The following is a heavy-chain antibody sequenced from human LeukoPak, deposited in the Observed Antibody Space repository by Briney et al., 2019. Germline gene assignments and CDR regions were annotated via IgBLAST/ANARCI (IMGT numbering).Heavy chain of an antibody. Sequence: ASVKVSCKASGYTFTGDYMHWVRQAPGQGLEWMGWINPNSGGTNYAQKFQGRVTMTRDTSISTAYLQWSSLKASDTAMYYCARRGGAAPGGILTGYKSNFDYWGQGTLVTVSS. J-gene: IGHJ4*02. D-gene: IGHD3-9*01. V-gene: IGHV1-2*02. CDR1: GYTFTGDY. CDR3: ARRGGAAPGGILTGYKSNFDY. CDR2: INPNSGGT.